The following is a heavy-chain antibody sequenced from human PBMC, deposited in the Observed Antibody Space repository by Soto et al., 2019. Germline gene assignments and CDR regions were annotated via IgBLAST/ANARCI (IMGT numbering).Heavy chain of an antibody. CDR3: ARDLRALSYYDFWSGYYRFDYYYYGMDV. CDR1: GYTFTSYY. Sequence: GASVKVSCKASGYTFTSYYMHWVRQAPGQGLEWMGIINPSGGSTSYAQKFQGRVTMTRDTSTSTVYMELSSLRSEDTAVYYCARDLRALSYYDFWSGYYRFDYYYYGMDVWGQGTTVTVSS. J-gene: IGHJ6*02. V-gene: IGHV1-46*01. CDR2: INPSGGST. D-gene: IGHD3-3*01.